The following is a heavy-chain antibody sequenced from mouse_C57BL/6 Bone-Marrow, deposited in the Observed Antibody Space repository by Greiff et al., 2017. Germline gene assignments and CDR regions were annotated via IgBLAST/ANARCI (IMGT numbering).Heavy chain of an antibody. CDR3: ARSGYGYWYFDV. Sequence: QVQLQQPGAELVKPGASVKMSCKASGYTFTSYWITWVKQRPGQGLEWIGDIYPGSGSTNYNEKFKSKATLTVDTSSSTAYMPLSSLTSEDSAVYYCARSGYGYWYFDVWGTGTTVTVSS. D-gene: IGHD2-2*01. CDR1: GYTFTSYW. J-gene: IGHJ1*03. CDR2: IYPGSGST. V-gene: IGHV1-55*01.